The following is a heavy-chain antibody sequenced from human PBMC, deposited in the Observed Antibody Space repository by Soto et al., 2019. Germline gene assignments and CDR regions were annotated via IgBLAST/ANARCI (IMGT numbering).Heavy chain of an antibody. J-gene: IGHJ5*02. Sequence: SETLSVTCTVSGDSISSYYWSWIRQPPGKGLEWIASIHYSGSTKYNPSLKSRVTVSVDTSKNQFSLKLSSVTAADTAVYYCAGSTGWYWFDPWGPGTLVTVSS. CDR2: IHYSGST. CDR1: GDSISSYY. CDR3: AGSTGWYWFDP. V-gene: IGHV4-59*08. D-gene: IGHD6-19*01.